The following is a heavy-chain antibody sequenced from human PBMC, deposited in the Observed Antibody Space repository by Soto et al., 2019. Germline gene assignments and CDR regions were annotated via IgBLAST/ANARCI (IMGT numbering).Heavy chain of an antibody. CDR3: ARGAITGLDANYYYNVIHL. V-gene: IGHV3-30-3*01. J-gene: IGHJ6*02. CDR2: ISYDDTKK. Sequence: GVSLRLSCAASGFTFSSYPLHWVRQAPGKGLEWVAFISYDDTKKYNTESVKGRFTISRDNSKNTLYLQMNGLTAEDTAVYYCARGAITGLDANYYYNVIHLWGQGTTVTVS. D-gene: IGHD1-20*01. CDR1: GFTFSSYP.